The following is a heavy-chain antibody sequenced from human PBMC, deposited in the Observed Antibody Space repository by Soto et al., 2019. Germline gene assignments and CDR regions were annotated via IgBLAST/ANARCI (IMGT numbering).Heavy chain of an antibody. D-gene: IGHD3-9*01. CDR1: GFTFSSYA. CDR2: IGGSGGNT. CDR3: ARVVRYFDTPYGMDV. J-gene: IGHJ6*02. V-gene: IGHV3-23*01. Sequence: EVQLLESGEGLVQPGGSLKLSCAASGFTFSSYAMSWVRQAPGKGLEWVSGIGGSGGNTYYATSVKGRFTISRDNSKNTLFLQMNSLRAEDTAEYYCARVVRYFDTPYGMDVWGQGTTVTVSS.